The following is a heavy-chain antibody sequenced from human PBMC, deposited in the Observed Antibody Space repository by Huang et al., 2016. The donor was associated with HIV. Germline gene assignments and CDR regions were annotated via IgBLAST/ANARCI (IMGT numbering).Heavy chain of an antibody. CDR3: ARRMAGWDDVFDM. J-gene: IGHJ3*02. CDR1: GLVFSDHY. Sequence: QVQLVESGGGLVKPGGSLRLSCAASGLVFSDHYMNWIRQAPGKGLEWISYMSLSGTTIRYAESVKGRFTSSRDNAKKSLFLEMNSLRVEDTAVYYCARRMAGWDDVFDMWGQGTMVTVSS. D-gene: IGHD6-19*01. V-gene: IGHV3-11*01. CDR2: MSLSGTTI.